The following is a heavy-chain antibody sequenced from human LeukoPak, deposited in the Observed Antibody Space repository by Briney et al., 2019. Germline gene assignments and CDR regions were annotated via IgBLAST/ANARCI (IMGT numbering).Heavy chain of an antibody. CDR3: ARAAYYYDSSGYNGYYFDY. V-gene: IGHV4-30-2*01. D-gene: IGHD3-22*01. Sequence: SETLSLTCAVSGGSISSGGYSWSWIRQPPGKGLEWIGYIYHSGSTYYNPSLKSRVTISVDRSKNQFSLKLSSVTAADTAVYYCARAAYYYDSSGYNGYYFDYWGQGTLVTVSS. J-gene: IGHJ4*02. CDR1: GGSISSGGYS. CDR2: IYHSGST.